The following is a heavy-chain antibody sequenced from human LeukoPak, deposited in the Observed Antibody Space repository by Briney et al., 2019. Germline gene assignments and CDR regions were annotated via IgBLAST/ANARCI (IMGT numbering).Heavy chain of an antibody. J-gene: IGHJ4*02. V-gene: IGHV3-74*01. CDR3: ASGSYYSY. CDR2: IKSDGSST. Sequence: GGSLRLSCAASGFTFSSYWMHWVRQAPGKGLVWVSRIKSDGSSTSYADSVKGRFTISRDNAKNTLYLQMNSLRAEDTAVYYCASGSYYSYWGQGTLVTVSS. D-gene: IGHD1-26*01. CDR1: GFTFSSYW.